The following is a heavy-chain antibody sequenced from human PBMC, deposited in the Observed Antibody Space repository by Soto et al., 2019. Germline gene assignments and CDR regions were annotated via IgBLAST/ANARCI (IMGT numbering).Heavy chain of an antibody. CDR1: GYTFTSYG. V-gene: IGHV1-18*01. CDR2: ISAYNGNT. CDR3: ARAGPVTTHRVQKDY. D-gene: IGHD4-17*01. J-gene: IGHJ4*02. Sequence: ASVKVSCKASGYTFTSYGISWVRQAPGQGLEWMGWISAYNGNTNYAQKLQGRVTMTTDTSTSTAYMELRSLRSDDTAVYYCARAGPVTTHRVQKDYWGQGPLVTVSS.